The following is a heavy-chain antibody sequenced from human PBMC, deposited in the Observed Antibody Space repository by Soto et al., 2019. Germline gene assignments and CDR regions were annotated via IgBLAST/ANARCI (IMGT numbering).Heavy chain of an antibody. CDR2: IYYSGST. CDR1: GGSIRSSSYY. V-gene: IGHV4-39*01. Sequence: SETLSLTCTVSGGSIRSSSYYWVWIRQPPGKGLEWIGGIYYSGSTYYNPSPKSRVTISEDTSKNQFSLKLSSVTAADTAVYYCARLGIVGATKYYFDYWGQGTLVTVSS. J-gene: IGHJ4*02. CDR3: ARLGIVGATKYYFDY. D-gene: IGHD1-26*01.